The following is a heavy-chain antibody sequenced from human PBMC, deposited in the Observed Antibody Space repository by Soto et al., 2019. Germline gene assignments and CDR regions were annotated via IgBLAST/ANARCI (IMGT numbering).Heavy chain of an antibody. J-gene: IGHJ6*02. CDR2: ISGDNINS. CDR3: GREGQQLAQEKYYQFNGMDV. V-gene: IGHV1-18*01. D-gene: IGHD6-13*01. Sequence: GASVKVSCKASGFTFSDYGLSWVSQAPGQPLEWMGWISGDNINSKYSQKFQGRLNMTTDTSTATASMELRSLTSDDTAVYYCGREGQQLAQEKYYQFNGMDVWGQGTTVTVSS. CDR1: GFTFSDYG.